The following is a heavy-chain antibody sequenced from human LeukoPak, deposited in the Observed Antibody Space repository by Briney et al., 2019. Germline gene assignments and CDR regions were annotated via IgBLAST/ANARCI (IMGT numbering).Heavy chain of an antibody. CDR3: ASPHYYDSSHTPWGGAFDI. CDR2: ISSNGGST. CDR1: GFTFSTFA. V-gene: IGHV3-64*02. D-gene: IGHD3-22*01. Sequence: PGGSLRLSCAASGFTFSTFAMHWVRQAPGKGLEYVSAISSNGGSTYYADSVKGRFTISRDNSKNTLYLQMGSLRAEDMAVYYCASPHYYDSSHTPWGGAFDIWGQGTMVTVSS. J-gene: IGHJ3*02.